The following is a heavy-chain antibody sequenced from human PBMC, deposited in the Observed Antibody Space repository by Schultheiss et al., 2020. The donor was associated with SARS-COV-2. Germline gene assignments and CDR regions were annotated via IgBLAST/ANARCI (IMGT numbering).Heavy chain of an antibody. D-gene: IGHD3-22*01. Sequence: GESLKISCAASGFTFSNAWMSWVRQAPGKGLEWVGRIKSKTDGGTTDYAAPVKGRFTISRDDSKNTLYLQMNSLKTEDTAVYYCAKAPNYYDSSGYPSDPVFDYWGQGTLVTVSS. V-gene: IGHV3-15*01. J-gene: IGHJ4*02. CDR3: AKAPNYYDSSGYPSDPVFDY. CDR2: IKSKTDGGTT. CDR1: GFTFSNAW.